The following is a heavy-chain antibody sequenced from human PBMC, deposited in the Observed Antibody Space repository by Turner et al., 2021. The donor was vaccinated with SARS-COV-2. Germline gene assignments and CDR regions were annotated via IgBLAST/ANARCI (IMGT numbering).Heavy chain of an antibody. V-gene: IGHV3-33*06. CDR2: IWYDGSTK. J-gene: IGHJ3*02. CDR3: AKGIIKAAGLGLDASDI. Sequence: QVHLVESAGGVVEPVRSLRLSCAASGFPFCDYGMHWVRPAPGKGLEWVAVIWYDGSTKYYADSVKGRFTISRDNSKTTLFLEMSSLSADDTALYYCAKGIIKAAGLGLDASDIWGQGTMVTVSS. CDR1: GFPFCDYG. D-gene: IGHD6-13*01.